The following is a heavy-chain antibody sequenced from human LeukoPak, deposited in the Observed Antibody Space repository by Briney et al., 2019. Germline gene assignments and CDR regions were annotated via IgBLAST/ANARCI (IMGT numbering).Heavy chain of an antibody. J-gene: IGHJ4*02. CDR1: GFTFSSYG. CDR2: ISGSGGST. Sequence: PGGSLRLSCAASGFTFSSYGMSWVRQAPGKGLEWVSAISGSGGSTYYADSVKGRFTISRDNSKNTLYLQMNSLRAEDTAVYYCARDLMVRGGDLSYWGQGTLVTVSS. D-gene: IGHD3-10*01. CDR3: ARDLMVRGGDLSY. V-gene: IGHV3-23*01.